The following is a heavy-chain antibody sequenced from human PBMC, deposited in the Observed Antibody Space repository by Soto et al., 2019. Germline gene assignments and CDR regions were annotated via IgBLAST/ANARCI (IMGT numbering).Heavy chain of an antibody. Sequence: ASVKVSCKASGYTFTSYGISWVRQAPGQGLEWMRWISAYNGNTNYAQKLQGRVTMTRDTSISTAYMELSRLRSDDTAVYYCARDVIAARPDYYYYGMDVWGQGTTVTVSS. V-gene: IGHV1-18*01. CDR3: ARDVIAARPDYYYYGMDV. D-gene: IGHD6-6*01. CDR1: GYTFTSYG. J-gene: IGHJ6*02. CDR2: ISAYNGNT.